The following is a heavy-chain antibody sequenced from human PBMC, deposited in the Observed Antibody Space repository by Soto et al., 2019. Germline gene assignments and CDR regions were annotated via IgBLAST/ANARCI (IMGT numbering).Heavy chain of an antibody. CDR1: GGTFRSYA. Sequence: ASVKVSCKAYGGTFRSYAISWVRQAPGQGLEWMGGIIPIFGTANYAQKFQGRVTITADESTSTAYMELSSLRSEDTAVYYCARAYCISTSCYYCGTDFWGQGTMVTVSS. CDR2: IIPIFGTA. CDR3: ARAYCISTSCYYCGTDF. D-gene: IGHD2-2*01. V-gene: IGHV1-69*13. J-gene: IGHJ6*02.